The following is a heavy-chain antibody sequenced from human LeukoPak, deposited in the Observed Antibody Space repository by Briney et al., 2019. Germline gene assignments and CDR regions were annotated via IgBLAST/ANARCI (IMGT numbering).Heavy chain of an antibody. CDR1: VAFHINFQ. CDR3: ATSNDAKIVPFDH. Sequence: LGTLSHTRRFSVAFHINFQWSWIRQSPGRGLEGIGYIYTNGQTNYNPSLKSRVTMSRDTSKNQFSLKMTSVSAADTAVYYCATSNDAKIVPFDHWGQGSLVTVSS. V-gene: IGHV4-4*09. D-gene: IGHD2-8*01. J-gene: IGHJ4*02. CDR2: IYTNGQT.